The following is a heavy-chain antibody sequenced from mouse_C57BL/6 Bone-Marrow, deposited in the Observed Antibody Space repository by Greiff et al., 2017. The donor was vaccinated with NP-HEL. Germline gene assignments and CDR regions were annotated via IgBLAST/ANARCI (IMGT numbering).Heavy chain of an antibody. D-gene: IGHD4-1*01. CDR2: ISYDGIN. CDR1: GYSITSGYY. Sequence: EVQLQESGPGLVKPSQSLSLTCSVTGYSITSGYYWNWIRQFPGNKLEWMGYISYDGINNYNPSLKNRISITRDTSKNQFFLKLNSVTTEDTATYYCARERLGPFDYWGQGTTLTVSS. J-gene: IGHJ2*01. CDR3: ARERLGPFDY. V-gene: IGHV3-6*01.